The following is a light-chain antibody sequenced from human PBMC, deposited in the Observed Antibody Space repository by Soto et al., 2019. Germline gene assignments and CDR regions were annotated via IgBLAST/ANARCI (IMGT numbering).Light chain of an antibody. CDR1: QSVISNY. Sequence: EVVLTQSPGTVSLSPGERVTLSCRASQSVISNYLAWSQQRPGQAPRLLLYAASSRATGIPDRFSGSGSGTDCTLSISSLEPEDFPVYYCQQYGSSLTWTCGQGTKVEMK. J-gene: IGKJ1*01. CDR2: AAS. CDR3: QQYGSSLTWT. V-gene: IGKV3-20*01.